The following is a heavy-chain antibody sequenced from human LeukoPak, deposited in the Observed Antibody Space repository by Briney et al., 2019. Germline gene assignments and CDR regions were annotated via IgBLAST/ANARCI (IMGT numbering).Heavy chain of an antibody. CDR1: GGSISSYY. V-gene: IGHV4-4*07. J-gene: IGHJ3*02. CDR3: ARGARYCSSTSCYTNAFDI. Sequence: SETLSLTCTVSGGSISSYYWSWIRQPAGKGLEWIGRIYTSGSTNYNPSLKSRVTISVDTSKNQFSLKLSSVTAADTAVYYCARGARYCSSTSCYTNAFDIWGQGTMVTVSS. CDR2: IYTSGST. D-gene: IGHD2-2*02.